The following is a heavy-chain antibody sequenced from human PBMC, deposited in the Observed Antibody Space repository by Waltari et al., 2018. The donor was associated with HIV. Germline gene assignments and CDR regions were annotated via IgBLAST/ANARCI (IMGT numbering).Heavy chain of an antibody. Sequence: QVQLQESGPALVKHSQTLSLTCPVSGGSISSGRSHGSWIRQPAGKGLEWIGRIYTSGSTNYNPSLKSRVTISVDTSKNQFSLKLSSVTAADTAVYYCARDRNYYYDSSGYFFNAFDIWGQGTMVTVSS. CDR3: ARDRNYYYDSSGYFFNAFDI. CDR2: IYTSGST. D-gene: IGHD3-22*01. V-gene: IGHV4-61*02. J-gene: IGHJ3*02. CDR1: GGSISSGRSH.